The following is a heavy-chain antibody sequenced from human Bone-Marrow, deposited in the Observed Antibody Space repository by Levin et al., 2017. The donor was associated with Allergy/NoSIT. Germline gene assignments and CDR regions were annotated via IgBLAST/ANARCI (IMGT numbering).Heavy chain of an antibody. Sequence: ESGPTLVKPTQTLTLTCTFSGFSLTTEGVCVIWIRQPPGKALEWLARLDWDDDKYYSTSLKTRLTVSKDTSKNQVVLTMTNMDPVDTATDSGARLGGGATAGTAQDFWGQGTLVSVS. CDR3: ARLGGGATAGTAQDF. J-gene: IGHJ4*02. D-gene: IGHD6-13*01. CDR2: LDWDDDK. CDR1: GFSLTTEGVC. V-gene: IGHV2-70*11.